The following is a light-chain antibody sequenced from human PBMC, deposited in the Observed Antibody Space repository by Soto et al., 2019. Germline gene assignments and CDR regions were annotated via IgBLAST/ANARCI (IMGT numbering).Light chain of an antibody. Sequence: QSVLTQPRSVSGSPGQSVTISCTGTSSDFGGYNYVSWYQQHPGKAPKLMIYDVSKRPSGVPDCFSGSKSGNTASLTISGLQAEDEADYYCCSYAGSYTFYVFGTGTKLTVL. CDR1: SSDFGGYNY. V-gene: IGLV2-11*01. J-gene: IGLJ1*01. CDR3: CSYAGSYTFYV. CDR2: DVS.